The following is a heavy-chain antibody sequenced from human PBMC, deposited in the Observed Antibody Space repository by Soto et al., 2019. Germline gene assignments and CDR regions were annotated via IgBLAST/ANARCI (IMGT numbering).Heavy chain of an antibody. CDR1: GGSISSGGYY. V-gene: IGHV4-31*03. D-gene: IGHD3-10*02. J-gene: IGHJ6*03. CDR2: IYYSGST. Sequence: PSETLSLTCTVSGGSISSGGYYWSWIRQHPGKGLEWIGYIYYSGSTYYNPSLKSRVTISVDTSKNQFSLKLSSVTAADTAVYYCARDALFGELSGYYYMDVWGKGTTVNVSS. CDR3: ARDALFGELSGYYYMDV.